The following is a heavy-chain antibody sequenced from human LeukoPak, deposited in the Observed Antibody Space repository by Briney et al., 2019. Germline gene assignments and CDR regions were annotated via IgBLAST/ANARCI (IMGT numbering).Heavy chain of an antibody. CDR1: GGSISSGSYY. CDR2: IYTSGST. V-gene: IGHV4-61*02. Sequence: KPSQTLSLTCTVSGGSISSGSYYWSWIRQPAGKGLEWIGRIYTSGSTNYNPSLKSRVTISVDTSKNQFSLKLSSVTAADTAVYYCARDPLGYCSGGSCYTNWFDPWGQGTLVTVS. D-gene: IGHD2-15*01. J-gene: IGHJ5*02. CDR3: ARDPLGYCSGGSCYTNWFDP.